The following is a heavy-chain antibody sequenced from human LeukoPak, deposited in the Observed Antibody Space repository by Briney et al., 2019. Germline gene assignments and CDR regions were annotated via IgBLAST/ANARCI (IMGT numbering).Heavy chain of an antibody. J-gene: IGHJ6*02. CDR3: ARDALRGSWSRGGMDV. Sequence: GGSLRLSCAASGFTFRSYGIHWVRQAPGKGLEWVTVIWDDGSNKYYADSVKGRFTISRDNSKNTLYLQMNSLRAEDTAVCYCARDALRGSWSRGGMDVWGQGTTVTVSS. CDR2: IWDDGSNK. D-gene: IGHD6-13*01. V-gene: IGHV3-33*08. CDR1: GFTFRSYG.